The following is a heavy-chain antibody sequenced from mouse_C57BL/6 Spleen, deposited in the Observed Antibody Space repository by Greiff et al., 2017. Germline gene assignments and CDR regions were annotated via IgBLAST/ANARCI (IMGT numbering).Heavy chain of an antibody. CDR1: GYTFTDYY. J-gene: IGHJ2*01. CDR3: ARVENHF. CDR2: INPNNGGT. Sequence: EVQLPQSGPELVKPGASVKISCKASGYTFTDYYMNWVKQSHGKSLEWIGDINPNNGGTSYNQKFKGKATLTVDKSSSTAYMELRSLTSEDSAVYYCARVENHFWGQGTTLTVSS. V-gene: IGHV1-26*01.